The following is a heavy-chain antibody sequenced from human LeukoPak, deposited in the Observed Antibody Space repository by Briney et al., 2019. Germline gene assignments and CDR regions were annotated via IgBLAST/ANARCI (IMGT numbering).Heavy chain of an antibody. Sequence: GGSLRLSCAASGFTFSSYGMHWVRQAPGKGLEWVAVISYDGSNKYYADSVKGRFTISRDNSKNTLYLQMNSLRAEDTAIYYCTGGYGLAKFYWGQGTLVTVSS. J-gene: IGHJ4*02. CDR2: ISYDGSNK. D-gene: IGHD5-12*01. V-gene: IGHV3-30*03. CDR3: TGGYGLAKFY. CDR1: GFTFSSYG.